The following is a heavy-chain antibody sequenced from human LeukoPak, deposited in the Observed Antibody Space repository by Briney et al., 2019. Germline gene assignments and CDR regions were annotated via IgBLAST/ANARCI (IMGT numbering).Heavy chain of an antibody. Sequence: SETLSLTCTVSGGSFSRYFWTWIRQTPGKGLEWIGYIDHSGSTNYSPSLQSRVTISIGTSKNQFSLKLNSVTAADTAVYYCAREYFSANYFFYYMDVWGTGTTVTVSS. D-gene: IGHD3-3*01. CDR3: AREYFSANYFFYYMDV. CDR2: IDHSGST. CDR1: GGSFSRYF. J-gene: IGHJ6*03. V-gene: IGHV4-59*01.